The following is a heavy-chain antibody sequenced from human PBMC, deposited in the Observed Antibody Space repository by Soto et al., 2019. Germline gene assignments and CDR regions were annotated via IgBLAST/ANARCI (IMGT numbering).Heavy chain of an antibody. V-gene: IGHV4-30-4*01. J-gene: IGHJ4*02. CDR3: ARVVLYSDGLRDYFDS. D-gene: IGHD3-9*01. CDR1: GYYITADYY. CDR2: IYYSGST. Sequence: PSETLSLTCTVSGYYITADYYWTWIRQSPGKGLEWIGDIYYSGSTYYNPSLKSRLILSVDTSKSEFSLRLTSVTAADTAMYYCARVVLYSDGLRDYFDSWGQGSLVTVSS.